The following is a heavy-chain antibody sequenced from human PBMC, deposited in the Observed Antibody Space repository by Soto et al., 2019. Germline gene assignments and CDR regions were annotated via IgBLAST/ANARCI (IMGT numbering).Heavy chain of an antibody. CDR2: IYYNXST. J-gene: IGHJ3*02. Sequence: SETLSLTCTVSCGSISSYYWSWIRQPPGKGMEWIGYIYYNXSTNYNPYLKSRVTISVDTSKNQFSMKLSSVTASDTAVYYCARAGSHSATRPYIGAFDIWAQGTMVTVSS. V-gene: IGHV4-59*01. D-gene: IGHD1-26*01. CDR1: CGSISSYY. CDR3: ARAGSHSATRPYIGAFDI.